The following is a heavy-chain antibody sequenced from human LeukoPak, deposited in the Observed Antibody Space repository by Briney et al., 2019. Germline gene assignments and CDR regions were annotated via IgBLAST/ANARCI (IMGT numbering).Heavy chain of an antibody. CDR3: ARAGPPRYCTNGVCPHYYYYMDV. CDR1: GGSISSSSYY. V-gene: IGHV4-39*07. J-gene: IGHJ6*03. D-gene: IGHD2-8*01. CDR2: IYYSGST. Sequence: PSETLSLTCTVSGGSISSSSYYWGWIRRPPGKGLEWIGSIYYSGSTYYNPSLKSRVTMSVDTSKNQFSLKLSSVTAADTAVYYCARAGPPRYCTNGVCPHYYYYMDVWGKGTTVTVSS.